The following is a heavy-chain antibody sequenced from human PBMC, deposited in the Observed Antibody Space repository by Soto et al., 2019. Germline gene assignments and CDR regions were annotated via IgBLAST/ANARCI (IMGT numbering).Heavy chain of an antibody. D-gene: IGHD3-10*01. CDR3: ARGEITMVRGVIIPYYYGIDV. V-gene: IGHV4-31*03. Sequence: SETLSLTCTVSGGSISSGGYYWSWIRQHPGKGLEWIGYIYYSGSTYYNPSLKSRVTISVDTSKNQFSLKLSSVTAADTAVYYCARGEITMVRGVIIPYYYGIDVWGQGTTVTVSS. J-gene: IGHJ6*02. CDR1: GGSISSGGYY. CDR2: IYYSGST.